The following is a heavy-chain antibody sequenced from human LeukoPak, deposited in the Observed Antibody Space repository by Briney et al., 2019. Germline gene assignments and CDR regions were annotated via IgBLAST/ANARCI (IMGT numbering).Heavy chain of an antibody. V-gene: IGHV3-74*01. Sequence: GGSLRLSCAASGFTLSNSWIHWVRQAPGKGLVWVSRINSDGSTTTYADSVKGRFTISRDNAKNSLYLQMSNLGAEDTAVYFCARGGGLDVWGQGATVTVSS. CDR3: ARGGGLDV. CDR1: GFTLSNSW. D-gene: IGHD3-16*01. J-gene: IGHJ6*02. CDR2: INSDGSTT.